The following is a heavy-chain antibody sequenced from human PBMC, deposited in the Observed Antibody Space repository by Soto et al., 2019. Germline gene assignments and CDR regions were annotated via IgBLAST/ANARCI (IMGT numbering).Heavy chain of an antibody. CDR1: GDTFSTHT. Sequence: QVQLVQSGAEVKKPGSSVKVSCKASGDTFSTHTISWVRQAPGQGLEWMGRIIPILGGANYAQKFQGRVTITADKSTSTAYMELISLRSADTSVYYCGRVEVMGTVTNSYYYYMGFWCKGTTGTVSS. D-gene: IGHD4-17*01. CDR3: GRVEVMGTVTNSYYYYMGF. CDR2: IIPILGGA. J-gene: IGHJ6*03. V-gene: IGHV1-69*04.